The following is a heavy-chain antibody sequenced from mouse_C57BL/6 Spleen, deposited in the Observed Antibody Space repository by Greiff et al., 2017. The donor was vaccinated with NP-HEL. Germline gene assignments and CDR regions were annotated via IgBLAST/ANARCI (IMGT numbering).Heavy chain of an antibody. D-gene: IGHD2-3*01. J-gene: IGHJ3*01. CDR3: ARRDGPFAWFAY. CDR1: GFTFSDYY. V-gene: IGHV5-12*01. CDR2: ISNGGGST. Sequence: DVKLVESGGGLVQPGGSLKLSCAASGFTFSDYYMYWVRQTPEKRLEWVAYISNGGGSTYYPDTVKGRFTISRDNAKNTLYLQMSRLKSEDTAMYYCARRDGPFAWFAYWGQGTLVTVSA.